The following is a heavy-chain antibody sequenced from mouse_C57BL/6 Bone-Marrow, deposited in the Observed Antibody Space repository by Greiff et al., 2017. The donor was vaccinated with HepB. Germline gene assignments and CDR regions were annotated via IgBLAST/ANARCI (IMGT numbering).Heavy chain of an antibody. CDR3: SSYGSSYDWFAY. V-gene: IGHV14-4*01. CDR2: IDPENGDT. CDR1: GFNIKDDY. D-gene: IGHD1-1*01. J-gene: IGHJ3*01. Sequence: EVQLQQSGAELVRPGASVKLSCTASGFNIKDDYMHWVKQRPEQGLEWIGWIDPENGDTEYASKFQGKATITADTSSNTAYLQLSSLTSEDTAVYYCSSYGSSYDWFAYGGQGTLVTVSA.